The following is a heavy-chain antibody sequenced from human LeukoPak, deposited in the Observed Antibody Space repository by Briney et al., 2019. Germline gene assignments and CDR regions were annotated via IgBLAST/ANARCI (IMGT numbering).Heavy chain of an antibody. CDR1: GFTFSSYG. D-gene: IGHD5-18*01. CDR3: ASTANNWFDP. V-gene: IGHV3-7*05. CDR2: IKQGGSEK. Sequence: GGSLRLSCAASGFTFSSYGMHWVRQAPGKGLEWVAVIKQGGSEKYYVDSLKGRFTISRDNAKNSLYLQMDSLRVEDTAVYYCASTANNWFDPWGQGTLVTVSS. J-gene: IGHJ5*02.